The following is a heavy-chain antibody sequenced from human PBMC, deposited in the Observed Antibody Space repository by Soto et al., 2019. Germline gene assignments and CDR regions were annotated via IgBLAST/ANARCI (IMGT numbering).Heavy chain of an antibody. CDR3: ARDKTVTMVRGVKPDQRRSYYMDV. D-gene: IGHD3-10*01. Sequence: GGSLRLSCAASGFTFSSYSMNWVRQAPGKGLEWVSSISSSSSYIYYADSVKGRFTISRDNAKNSLYLQMNSLRAEDTAVYYCARDKTVTMVRGVKPDQRRSYYMDVWGKGTTVTVSS. J-gene: IGHJ6*03. CDR2: ISSSSSYI. V-gene: IGHV3-21*01. CDR1: GFTFSSYS.